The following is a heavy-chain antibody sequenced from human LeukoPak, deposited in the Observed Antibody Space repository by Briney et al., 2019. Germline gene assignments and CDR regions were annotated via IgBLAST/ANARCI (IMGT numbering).Heavy chain of an antibody. J-gene: IGHJ4*02. CDR2: FYVGGAT. CDR1: GFSVTNNY. V-gene: IGHV3-53*01. D-gene: IGHD5-24*01. CDR3: ARGDGYNFFDY. Sequence: QAGGSLRLSCAVSGFSVTNNYMSWVRQAPGKGLEWVSVFYVGGATYYADSVKGRFTISRDNSENTLYLRMKSLRAEDTAVYYCARGDGYNFFDYWGQGTLVTVSS.